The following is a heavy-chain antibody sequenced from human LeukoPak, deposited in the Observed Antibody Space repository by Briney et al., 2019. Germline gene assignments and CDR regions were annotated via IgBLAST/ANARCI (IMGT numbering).Heavy chain of an antibody. CDR2: FDPEDGET. V-gene: IGHV1-24*01. CDR1: GYTLTELS. Sequence: GASVKVSCKVSGYTLTELSMHWVRQAPGKGLEWMGGFDPEDGETIYAQKFQGRVTMTEDTSTDTAYMELSSLGSEDTAVYCCATGGAAAGLNWFDPWGQGTLVTVSS. J-gene: IGHJ5*02. D-gene: IGHD6-13*01. CDR3: ATGGAAAGLNWFDP.